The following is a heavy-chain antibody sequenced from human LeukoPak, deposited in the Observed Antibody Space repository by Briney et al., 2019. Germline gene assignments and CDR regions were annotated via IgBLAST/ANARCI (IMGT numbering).Heavy chain of an antibody. CDR3: ARDHKNYYYGMDV. J-gene: IGHJ6*02. CDR1: EFSFSSHG. CDR2: IWYDGSNK. Sequence: GGSLRLSCATSEFSFSSHGMHWVRQAPGKGLEWVAVIWYDGSNKYYADSVKGRFTISRDNSKNTLYLQMNSLRAEDTAVYYCARDHKNYYYGMDVWGQGTTVTVSS. V-gene: IGHV3-33*01.